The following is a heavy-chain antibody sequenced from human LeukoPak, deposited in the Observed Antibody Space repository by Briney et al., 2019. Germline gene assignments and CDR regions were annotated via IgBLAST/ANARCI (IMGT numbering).Heavy chain of an antibody. CDR3: ARDCGASGCDY. V-gene: IGHV3-74*01. Sequence: PGGSLRLSCAASGFTFSSYWMHWVRQAPGKGLVWVSRISDDGSSTTNAYSVKGRFTISRDNDKNTVYLQMNSLGVEDTAVYYCARDCGASGCDYWGQGTLVTVSS. J-gene: IGHJ4*02. CDR2: ISDDGSST. D-gene: IGHD5-12*01. CDR1: GFTFSSYW.